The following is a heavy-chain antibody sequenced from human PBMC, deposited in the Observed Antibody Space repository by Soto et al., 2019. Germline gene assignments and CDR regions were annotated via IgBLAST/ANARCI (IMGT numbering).Heavy chain of an antibody. CDR2: IIPIFGTA. D-gene: IGHD6-13*01. V-gene: IGHV1-69*13. CDR3: ARAGIAAAGTGPDYFDY. J-gene: IGHJ4*02. CDR1: GGTFSSYA. Sequence: SVKVSCKASGGTFSSYAISWVRQAPGQGLEWMGGIIPIFGTANYAQKFQGRVTITADESTSTAYMELSSLRSEDTAVYYCARAGIAAAGTGPDYFDYWGQGTLVTVSS.